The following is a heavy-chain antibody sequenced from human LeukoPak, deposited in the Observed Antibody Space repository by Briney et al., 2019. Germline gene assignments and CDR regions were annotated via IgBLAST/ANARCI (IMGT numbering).Heavy chain of an antibody. CDR3: ARVEYYYGSGSSFDY. CDR2: ISAYNGNT. Sequence: SCKASGYTFTSYGISWVRQAPGQGLEWMGWISAYNGNTNYAQKLQGRVTMTTDTSTSTAYMELRSLRSDDTAVYYCARVEYYYGSGSSFDYWGQGTLVTVSS. D-gene: IGHD3-10*01. CDR1: GYTFTSYG. V-gene: IGHV1-18*01. J-gene: IGHJ4*02.